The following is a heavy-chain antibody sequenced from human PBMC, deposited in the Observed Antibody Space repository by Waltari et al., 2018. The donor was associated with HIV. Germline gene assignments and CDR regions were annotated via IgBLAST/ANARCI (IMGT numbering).Heavy chain of an antibody. J-gene: IGHJ5*02. CDR2: IYYSGST. CDR1: VGSISSRPYY. D-gene: IGHD4-17*01. V-gene: IGHV4-39*01. Sequence: QLQLQESGPGLVKPSETLSLTCPVSVGSISSRPYYWGWIRQPPGKGLEWIGSIYYSGSTYSNPSLKSRVTISVDTSKNQFSLKLSSVTAADTAVYYCASRGGTVTTRRFDPWGQGTLVTVSS. CDR3: ASRGGTVTTRRFDP.